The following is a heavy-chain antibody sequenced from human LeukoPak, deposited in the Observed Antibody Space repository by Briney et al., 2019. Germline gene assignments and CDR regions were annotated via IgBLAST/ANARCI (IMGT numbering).Heavy chain of an antibody. CDR3: AKHFPYFDY. CDR1: GFTFISYA. J-gene: IGHJ4*02. V-gene: IGHV3-23*01. CDR2: ISGSGRST. Sequence: QPGGSLRLSCSASGFTFISYAMSWVRQAPGKGLEWVSAISGSGRSTYYADSVKGRFAISRDNSKDTLYLQMNSLRAEDTAVYYCAKHFPYFDYWGQGTLVTVSS.